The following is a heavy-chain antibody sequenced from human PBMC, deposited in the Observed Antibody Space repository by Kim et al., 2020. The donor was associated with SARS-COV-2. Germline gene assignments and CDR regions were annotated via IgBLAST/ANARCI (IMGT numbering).Heavy chain of an antibody. J-gene: IGHJ3*02. D-gene: IGHD2-2*01. Sequence: GRFTIARDNSKNTLYLQMNSLRAEDTAVYYCAKDRSPYCSSTSCGNAFDIWGQGTMVTVSS. CDR3: AKDRSPYCSSTSCGNAFDI. V-gene: IGHV3-23*01.